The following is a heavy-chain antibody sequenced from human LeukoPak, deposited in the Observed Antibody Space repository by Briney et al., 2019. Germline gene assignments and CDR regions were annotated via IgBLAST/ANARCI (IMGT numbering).Heavy chain of an antibody. Sequence: SVKVSCKASGGTFSSYAISWVRQAPGQGLEWMGGIIPIFGTANYAQKFQGRVTITADKSTSTAYMELSSLRSEDTAVYYCATAYLYCGGDCYGRKQKNDAFDIWGQGTMVTVSS. CDR3: ATAYLYCGGDCYGRKQKNDAFDI. V-gene: IGHV1-69*06. CDR2: IIPIFGTA. CDR1: GGTFSSYA. J-gene: IGHJ3*02. D-gene: IGHD2-21*02.